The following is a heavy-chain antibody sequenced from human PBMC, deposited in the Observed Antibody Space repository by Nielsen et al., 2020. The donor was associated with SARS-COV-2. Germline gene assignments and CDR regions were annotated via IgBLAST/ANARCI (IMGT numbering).Heavy chain of an antibody. J-gene: IGHJ2*01. CDR1: GFTISSSF. V-gene: IGHV3-11*05. D-gene: IGHD6-19*01. CDR3: ARVAGTPPVSYSYFDL. Sequence: GESLKISCGASGFTISSSFMSWVRQAPGKGLEWVAQMSGSSSYIHYADSVKGRYTISKDSAKNSLYLQMNSLRAEDTAMYYCARVAGTPPVSYSYFDLWGRGTLVTVSS. CDR2: MSGSSSYI.